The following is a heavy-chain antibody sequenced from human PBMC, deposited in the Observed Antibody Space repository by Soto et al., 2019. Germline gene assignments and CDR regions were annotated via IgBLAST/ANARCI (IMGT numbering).Heavy chain of an antibody. V-gene: IGHV4-59*01. D-gene: IGHD6-6*01. CDR2: IHYSGST. CDR3: ARGGLAARKGRWFDP. CDR1: GGSINSYY. Sequence: QVQLQESGPGLVKPSETLSLTCTVSGGSINSYYWGWIRQPPGKGLEWIGYIHYSGSTNYNPSLKSRVTISVDTPKNHFSLKVNSMTAADTAVYYCARGGLAARKGRWFDPWGQGTLVTVSS. J-gene: IGHJ5*02.